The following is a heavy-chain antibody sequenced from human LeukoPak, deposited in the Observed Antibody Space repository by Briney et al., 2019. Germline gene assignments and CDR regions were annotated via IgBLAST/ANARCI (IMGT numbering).Heavy chain of an antibody. CDR2: IYHSGST. J-gene: IGHJ4*02. V-gene: IGHV4-4*02. Sequence: SGTLSLTCAVSGGSISSSNWWSWVRQPPGKGLEWIGEIYHSGSTNYNPSLKSRVTISVDKSKNQFSLKLSSVTAADTAVYYCARMVVGYCSGGSCYNFDYWGQGTLVTVSS. CDR1: GGSISSSNW. CDR3: ARMVVGYCSGGSCYNFDY. D-gene: IGHD2-15*01.